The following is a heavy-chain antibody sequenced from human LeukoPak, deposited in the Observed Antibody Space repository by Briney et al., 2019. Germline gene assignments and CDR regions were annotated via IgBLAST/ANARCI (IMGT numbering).Heavy chain of an antibody. J-gene: IGHJ4*02. V-gene: IGHV1-18*01. D-gene: IGHD3-10*01. CDR2: ISAYNGNT. Sequence: ASVKVSCKASGYTFTSYGISWVRQAPGQGLEWMGWISAYNGNTNYAQKLQGRVTMTIDTSTSTAYMELRSLRSDDTAVYYCARGSVLWFGELYSGFDYWGQGTLVTVSS. CDR1: GYTFTSYG. CDR3: ARGSVLWFGELYSGFDY.